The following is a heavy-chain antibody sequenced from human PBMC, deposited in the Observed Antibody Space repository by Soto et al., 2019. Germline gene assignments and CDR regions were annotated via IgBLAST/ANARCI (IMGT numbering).Heavy chain of an antibody. J-gene: IGHJ4*02. D-gene: IGHD3-22*01. Sequence: QVQLQESGPGLVKPSQTLSLTCTVSGASISGGDYYWTWIRQPPGMGLEWIGSIYYTGNTYSNPSLESRLSISVDPSNNQFALRLTSVTAPDTAIYYCARATYDSSTYYLDYWGQGTLVTVSS. CDR2: IYYTGNT. CDR1: GASISGGDYY. V-gene: IGHV4-30-4*01. CDR3: ARATYDSSTYYLDY.